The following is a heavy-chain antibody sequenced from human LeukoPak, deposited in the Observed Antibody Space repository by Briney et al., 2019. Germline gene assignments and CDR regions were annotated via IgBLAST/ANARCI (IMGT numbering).Heavy chain of an antibody. CDR2: ISSSGNTI. J-gene: IGHJ6*04. CDR1: GFTFSTYE. CDR3: AELGITMIGGV. Sequence: GGSLRLSCAATGFTFSTYEMNWVRQAPGRGLEWVSYISSSGNTIYYADSLKGRLTVSRDNAKNSLYLQMNSLRAEDTAVYYCAELGITMIGGVWGKGTTVTISS. D-gene: IGHD3-10*02. V-gene: IGHV3-48*03.